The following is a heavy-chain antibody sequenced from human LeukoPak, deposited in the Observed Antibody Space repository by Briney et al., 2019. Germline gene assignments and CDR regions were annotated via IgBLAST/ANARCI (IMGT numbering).Heavy chain of an antibody. J-gene: IGHJ4*02. CDR3: ARVGPAGTDDY. Sequence: GGSLRLSCAASGFTFSSYAMHWVRQAPGKGLEWVAVISYDGSNKYYADSVKGRFTISRDNSKNTLHPQMNSLRAEDTAVYYCARVGPAGTDDYWGQGTLVTVSS. CDR2: ISYDGSNK. V-gene: IGHV3-30-3*01. CDR1: GFTFSSYA. D-gene: IGHD6-13*01.